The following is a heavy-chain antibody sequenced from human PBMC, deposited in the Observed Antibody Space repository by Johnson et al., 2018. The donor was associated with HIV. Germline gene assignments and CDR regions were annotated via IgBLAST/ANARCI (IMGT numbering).Heavy chain of an antibody. V-gene: IGHV3-66*01. Sequence: VQLVESGGGLVQPGGSLRLSCAASGFTVSNIYMSWVRQAPGKGLEWVSVIYSGGRTDYADSVKGRFTISRDNSKNTLYLQMTSLRAEDTAVYYCARAPLGYCSSSTCITDAFDVWGQGTMVTVSS. J-gene: IGHJ3*01. CDR3: ARAPLGYCSSSTCITDAFDV. CDR2: IYSGGRT. CDR1: GFTVSNIY. D-gene: IGHD2-2*01.